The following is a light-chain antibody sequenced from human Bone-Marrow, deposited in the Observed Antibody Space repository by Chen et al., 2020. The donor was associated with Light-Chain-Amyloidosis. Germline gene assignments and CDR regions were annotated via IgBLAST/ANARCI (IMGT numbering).Light chain of an antibody. J-gene: IGLJ2*01. CDR2: RDT. V-gene: IGLV3-25*03. CDR1: DLPTKY. Sequence: SYELTQPPSVSVSPGQTARITCSGDDLPTKYAYWYQQKPGHAPVLVIHRDTERPSGTSERFSGASSGTTATLTISGVQAEDEADYHCQSADSSGTYEVIVGGGTKLTVL. CDR3: QSADSSGTYEVI.